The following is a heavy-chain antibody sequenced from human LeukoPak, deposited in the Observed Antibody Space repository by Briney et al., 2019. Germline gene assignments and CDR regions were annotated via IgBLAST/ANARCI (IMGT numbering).Heavy chain of an antibody. CDR2: VYYSGST. CDR3: ARDSKDGYRASGAFDI. Sequence: GSLRLSCAASGFTFSSYSMSWVRHPPGKGLDGIGTVYYSGSTYYYPSLKVCVTISVDRSKNQFSLKLISVTAADTAVYYCARDSKDGYRASGAFDIWGQGTMVTVSS. CDR1: GFTFSSYS. V-gene: IGHV4-39*02. D-gene: IGHD5-24*01. J-gene: IGHJ3*02.